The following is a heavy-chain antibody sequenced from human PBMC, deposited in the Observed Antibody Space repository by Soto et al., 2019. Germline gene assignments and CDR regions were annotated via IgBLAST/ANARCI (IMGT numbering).Heavy chain of an antibody. CDR3: ARDDSSGYRLSWFDP. J-gene: IGHJ5*02. V-gene: IGHV4-34*01. Sequence: SETLSLTCAVYGGSFSGYYWSWIRQPPGKGLEWIGEINHSGSTNYNPSLKSRVTISVDTSKNQFSLKLSSVTAADTAVYYCARDDSSGYRLSWFDPWGQGTLVTVSS. D-gene: IGHD3-22*01. CDR1: GGSFSGYY. CDR2: INHSGST.